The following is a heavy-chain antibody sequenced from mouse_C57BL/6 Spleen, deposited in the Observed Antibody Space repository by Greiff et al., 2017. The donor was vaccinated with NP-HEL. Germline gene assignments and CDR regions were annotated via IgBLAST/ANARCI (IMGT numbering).Heavy chain of an antibody. CDR2: INPGSGGT. V-gene: IGHV1-54*01. J-gene: IGHJ3*01. CDR1: GYAFTNYL. D-gene: IGHD2-4*01. Sequence: VKLMESGAELVRPGTSVKVSCKASGYAFTNYLIEWVKQRPGQGLEWIGVINPGSGGTNYNEKFKGKATLTADKSSSTAYMQLSSLTSEDSAVYFCARHHDYLFAYWGQGTLVTVSA. CDR3: ARHHDYLFAY.